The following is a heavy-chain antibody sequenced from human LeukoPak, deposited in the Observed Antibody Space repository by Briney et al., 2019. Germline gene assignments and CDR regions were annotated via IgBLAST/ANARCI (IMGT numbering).Heavy chain of an antibody. V-gene: IGHV4-39*07. CDR3: AKIAARPYYYYYYMDV. Sequence: SETLSLTCTVSGGSISSSSYYWGWIRQPPGKGPEWIGSIYYSGSTYYNPSLKSRVTISVDTSKNQFSLKLSSVTAADTAVYYCAKIAARPYYYYYYMDVWGKGTTVTVSS. J-gene: IGHJ6*03. CDR1: GGSISSSSYY. D-gene: IGHD6-6*01. CDR2: IYYSGST.